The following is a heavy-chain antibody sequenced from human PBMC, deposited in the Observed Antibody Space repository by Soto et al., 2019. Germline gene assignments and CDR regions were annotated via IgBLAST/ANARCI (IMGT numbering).Heavy chain of an antibody. J-gene: IGHJ6*02. CDR2: IYYSGST. D-gene: IGHD5-18*01. V-gene: IGHV4-59*01. Sequence: PSETLSLTCTVSGGSISSYYWSWIRQPPGKGLEWIGYIYYSGSTNYNPSLKSRVTISVDTSKNQFSLKLSSVTAADTAVYYCARVPDTAMVKRVTGDYYYYYGMDVWGQGTTVTVSS. CDR3: ARVPDTAMVKRVTGDYYYYYGMDV. CDR1: GGSISSYY.